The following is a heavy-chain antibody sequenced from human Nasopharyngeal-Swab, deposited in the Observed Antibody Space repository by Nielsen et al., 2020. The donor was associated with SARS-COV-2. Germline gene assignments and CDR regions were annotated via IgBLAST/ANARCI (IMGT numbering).Heavy chain of an antibody. CDR2: LIPIFGTA. D-gene: IGHD2-2*01. J-gene: IGHJ6*02. V-gene: IGHV1-69*06. Sequence: SVKVSCKASGGTFSSYAISWVRQAPGQGLEWMGGLIPIFGTANYAQKFQGRVTITADKSTSTAYMELSSLRSEYTAVYYCARDPLYCSSTSCYRDYYYGMDVWGQGTTVTVSS. CDR1: GGTFSSYA. CDR3: ARDPLYCSSTSCYRDYYYGMDV.